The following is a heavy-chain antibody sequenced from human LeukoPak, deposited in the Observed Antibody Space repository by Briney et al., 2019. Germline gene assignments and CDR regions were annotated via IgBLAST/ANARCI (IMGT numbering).Heavy chain of an antibody. J-gene: IGHJ4*02. D-gene: IGHD3-10*01. CDR3: ACYDWGSSPY. CDR2: IKQDGSQK. V-gene: IGHV3-7*01. CDR1: GFTFSSYW. Sequence: GGSLRLSCAASGFTFSSYWMNWVRQAPGKGLEWVANIKQDGSQKYYVDSVKGRFTISRDNAENSLYLRMNSLRAEDTAVYYCACYDWGSSPYWGQGTLVTVSS.